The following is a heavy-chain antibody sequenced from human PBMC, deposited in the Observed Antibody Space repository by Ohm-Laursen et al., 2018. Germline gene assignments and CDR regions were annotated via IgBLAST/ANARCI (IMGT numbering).Heavy chain of an antibody. CDR1: GSTFSSYA. J-gene: IGHJ4*02. Sequence: SLRLSWAASGSTFSSYAMSWVRQAPGKGPEWVSAISSSGGSTYYADSVKGRFTISRDNSKNTLYLQMNSLRAKDTAVYYCPKDLPTSTLRRPREPFDYWGQGTLVTVSS. V-gene: IGHV3-23*01. CDR3: PKDLPTSTLRRPREPFDY. CDR2: ISSSGGST. D-gene: IGHD1-14*01.